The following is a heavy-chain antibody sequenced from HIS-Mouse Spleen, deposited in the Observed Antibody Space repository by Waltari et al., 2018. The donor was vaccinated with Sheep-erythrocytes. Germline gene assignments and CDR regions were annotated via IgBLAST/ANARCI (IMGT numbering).Heavy chain of an antibody. D-gene: IGHD4-17*01. CDR2: ISSSSSYI. CDR1: GFTFSSYS. Sequence: EVQLVESGGGLVKPGGSLRLSCAASGFTFSSYSMNWVRQAPGKGVEWVSSISSSSSYIYYADSVKGRFTSSRDNAKNSLYLQMNSLRAEDTAVYYCARVAAVTTYYFDYWGQGTLVTVSS. J-gene: IGHJ4*02. CDR3: ARVAAVTTYYFDY. V-gene: IGHV3-21*01.